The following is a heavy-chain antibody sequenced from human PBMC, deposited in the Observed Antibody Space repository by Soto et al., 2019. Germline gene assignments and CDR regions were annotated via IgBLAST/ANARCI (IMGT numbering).Heavy chain of an antibody. Sequence: QVQLQESGPGLVKPSQTLSLTCTVSGGSISSGDYYWSWIRQPPGKGLEWIGYIYYSGSTYYNPSLKSRVTISVDTSKNQFSLKLSSVTAADTAVYYCARETTVTPGDYYYYGMDVWGQGTTVTVSS. CDR2: IYYSGST. CDR1: GGSISSGDYY. V-gene: IGHV4-30-4*01. CDR3: ARETTVTPGDYYYYGMDV. J-gene: IGHJ6*02. D-gene: IGHD4-17*01.